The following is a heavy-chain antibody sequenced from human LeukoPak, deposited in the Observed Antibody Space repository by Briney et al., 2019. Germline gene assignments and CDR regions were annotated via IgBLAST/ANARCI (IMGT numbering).Heavy chain of an antibody. CDR1: GFTLSNYW. CDR2: IKQDGSEK. D-gene: IGHD3-10*01. CDR3: AMGLKAGNPVGDY. V-gene: IGHV3-7*03. J-gene: IGHJ4*02. Sequence: GGSLRLSCAVSGFTLSNYWMAWVRQAPGKGLEWVANIKQDGSEKYYADSVKGRFTISRDNAKNSLYLQMNTLRVEDTAVYYCAMGLKAGNPVGDYWGQGTLVTVSS.